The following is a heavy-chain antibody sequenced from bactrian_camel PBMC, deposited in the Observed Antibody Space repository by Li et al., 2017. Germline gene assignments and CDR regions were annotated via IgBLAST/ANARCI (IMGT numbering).Heavy chain of an antibody. CDR1: GHSNSFAC. CDR2: IDTGDGST. V-gene: IGHV3S54*01. D-gene: IGHD5*01. CDR3: AAGLGQLFLLRADAYKY. J-gene: IGHJ4*01. Sequence: HVQLVESGGDLVQPGESLRLSCAASGHSNSFACMGWFRQAPGKEREGVAAIDTGDGSTYYLNSVEGRFTISRDNAKNTVYLQVNSLQPEDTAMYYCAAGLGQLFLLRADAYKYWGQGTQVTVS.